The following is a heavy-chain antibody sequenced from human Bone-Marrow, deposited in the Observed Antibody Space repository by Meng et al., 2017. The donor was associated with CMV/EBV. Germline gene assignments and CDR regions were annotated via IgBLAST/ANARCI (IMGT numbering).Heavy chain of an antibody. CDR1: GYTFTSYW. V-gene: IGHV5-51*01. J-gene: IGHJ6*02. CDR2: MYPEDSDI. CDR3: ASTTDYTYGYGMDV. D-gene: IGHD5-18*01. Sequence: GSLRLSCKGSGYTFTSYWIGWVRQMPGKGLEWMGIMYPEDSDIRYSPSFQGQVTISADKSTSTAYLQWSSLKASDTAMYYCASTTDYTYGYGMDVWGQGTTVTVSS.